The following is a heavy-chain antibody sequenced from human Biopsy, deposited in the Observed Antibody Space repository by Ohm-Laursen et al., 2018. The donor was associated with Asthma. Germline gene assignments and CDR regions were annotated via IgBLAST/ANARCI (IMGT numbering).Heavy chain of an antibody. J-gene: IGHJ3*02. D-gene: IGHD1-26*01. V-gene: IGHV4-39*01. Sequence: GTLSLTCPVSGAAISRGGYYWSWIRQPPGKGLEWIGNIYKSGQVYYNLSLKSRVTISVDTSKNQFSLQLRSVTAADTAVYYCARQKLVAAEGPFEMWGQGTMVIVSS. CDR1: GAAISRGGYY. CDR2: IYKSGQV. CDR3: ARQKLVAAEGPFEM.